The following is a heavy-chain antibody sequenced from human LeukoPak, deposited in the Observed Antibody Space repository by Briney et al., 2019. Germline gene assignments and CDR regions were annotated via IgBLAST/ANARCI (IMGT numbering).Heavy chain of an antibody. D-gene: IGHD6-19*01. CDR2: INHSGST. CDR1: GGSFSGYY. J-gene: IGHJ5*02. Sequence: PSETLSLTCAVYGGSFSGYYWSWIRQPPGKGLEWIGEINHSGSTNYNPSLKSRVTIPVDTSKNQFSLKLSSVTAADTAVYYCARGRGSSGSRRGFDPWGQGTLVTVSS. V-gene: IGHV4-34*01. CDR3: ARGRGSSGSRRGFDP.